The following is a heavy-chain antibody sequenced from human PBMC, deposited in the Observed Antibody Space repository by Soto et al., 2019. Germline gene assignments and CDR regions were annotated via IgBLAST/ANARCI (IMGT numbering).Heavy chain of an antibody. CDR2: IDPSDSYT. J-gene: IGHJ4*02. CDR1: GYSFTSYW. V-gene: IGHV5-10-1*01. Sequence: PGESLKISCKGSGYSFTSYWISWVRQMPGKGLEWMGRIDPSDSYTNYSPSFQGHVTISADKSISTAYLQWSSLKASDTAMYYCATAARLALTEAFDYWGQGTLVTVSS. D-gene: IGHD6-6*01. CDR3: ATAARLALTEAFDY.